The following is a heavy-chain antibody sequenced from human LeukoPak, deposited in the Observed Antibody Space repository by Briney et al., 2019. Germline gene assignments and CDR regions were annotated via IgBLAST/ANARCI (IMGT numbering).Heavy chain of an antibody. CDR3: ARGLYYDFWSGPQVGAFDI. CDR1: GGSISSYY. Sequence: SETLSLTCTVSGGSISSYYWSWIRQPPGKGLEWIGYIYYSGSTNYNPSLKSRVTISVDTSKNQFSLKLSSVTAADTAVYYCARGLYYDFWSGPQVGAFDIWGQGTMVTVSS. CDR2: IYYSGST. V-gene: IGHV4-59*01. D-gene: IGHD3-3*01. J-gene: IGHJ3*02.